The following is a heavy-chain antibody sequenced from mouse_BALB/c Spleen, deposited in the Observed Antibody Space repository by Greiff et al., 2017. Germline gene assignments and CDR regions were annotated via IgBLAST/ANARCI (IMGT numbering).Heavy chain of an antibody. V-gene: IGHV5-6-3*01. J-gene: IGHJ4*01. CDR3: ALYGSSYNYAMDD. Sequence: EVKLMESGGGLVQPGGSLQLSCAASGFTFSSYGMSWVRQTPDKRLELVATINSNGGSTYYPDSVKGRFTISRDNAKNTLYLQMSSLKSEDTAMYYCALYGSSYNYAMDDWGQGTSVTVSS. CDR2: INSNGGST. CDR1: GFTFSSYG. D-gene: IGHD1-1*01.